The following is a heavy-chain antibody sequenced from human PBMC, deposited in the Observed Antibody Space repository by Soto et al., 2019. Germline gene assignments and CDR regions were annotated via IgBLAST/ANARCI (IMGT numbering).Heavy chain of an antibody. V-gene: IGHV3-33*01. CDR1: GFTFSSYG. CDR2: IWYDGSNK. J-gene: IGHJ6*04. CDR3: ERRLSSIYRGLDV. Sequence: QVQLVESGGGVVQPGRSLRLSCAASGFTFSSYGMHWVRQAPGKGLEWVAVIWYDGSNKYYADSVKGRFTISRDNSKNTLYLQMNSLRAEDTAVYYCERRLSSIYRGLDVWGKGTTVTVSS. D-gene: IGHD3-3*02.